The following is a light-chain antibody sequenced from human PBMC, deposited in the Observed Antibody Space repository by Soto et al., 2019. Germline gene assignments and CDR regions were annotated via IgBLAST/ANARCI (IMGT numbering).Light chain of an antibody. CDR2: GAS. CDR3: QQYNSWPPLT. V-gene: IGKV3-20*01. J-gene: IGKJ4*01. Sequence: EIVLTQSPGTLSLSPGERATLSCRASQSVSSSYLAWYQQKPGQAPRLLIYGASSRATGIPDRFSGRGSGTEFTLTISGLQSEDFAVYYCQQYNSWPPLTFGGGTKVDIK. CDR1: QSVSSSY.